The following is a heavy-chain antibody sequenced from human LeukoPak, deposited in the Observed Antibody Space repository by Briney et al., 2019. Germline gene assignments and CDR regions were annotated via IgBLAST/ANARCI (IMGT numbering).Heavy chain of an antibody. Sequence: SETLSLTCTVSGGSISSGYSWGWIRQPPGKGLAWIGSIYFSGTTYYNPSLKSRVTISVDTSRNQFSLKLNSVTAADTAIYYCVRHLGANTWMGNWFDPWGQGTLVTVSS. D-gene: IGHD1-1*01. J-gene: IGHJ5*02. V-gene: IGHV4-39*01. CDR2: IYFSGTT. CDR1: GGSISSGYS. CDR3: VRHLGANTWMGNWFDP.